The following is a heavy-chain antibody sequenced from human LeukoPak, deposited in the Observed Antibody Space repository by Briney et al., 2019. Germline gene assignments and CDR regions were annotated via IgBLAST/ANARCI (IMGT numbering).Heavy chain of an antibody. D-gene: IGHD1-26*01. V-gene: IGHV4-39*01. J-gene: IGHJ4*02. CDR2: MHYSGTT. CDR1: GGSINNSPYY. Sequence: SETLSPTRTVSGGSINNSPYYWGWIRQPPGKELEWIVSMHYSGTTYYNPSLKSRVTISIDTSKNQFSLRLISVTAADTAVFYCARNDRGRPADYWGQGTLVTVSS. CDR3: ARNDRGRPADY.